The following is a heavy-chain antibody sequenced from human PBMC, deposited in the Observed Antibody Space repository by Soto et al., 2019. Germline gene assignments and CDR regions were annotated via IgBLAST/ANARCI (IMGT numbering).Heavy chain of an antibody. Sequence: QVQLVESGGGVVQPGRSLRLSCAASGFTFSSYGMHWVRQAPDKGLEWVEVISYDGSNKYYADSVNGRFTISRDNSKNTLYLQMNSLRAEDTAVYYCAKDRYYDSSGPFDYWGQGTLVTVSS. CDR2: ISYDGSNK. CDR1: GFTFSSYG. D-gene: IGHD3-22*01. CDR3: AKDRYYDSSGPFDY. V-gene: IGHV3-30*18. J-gene: IGHJ4*02.